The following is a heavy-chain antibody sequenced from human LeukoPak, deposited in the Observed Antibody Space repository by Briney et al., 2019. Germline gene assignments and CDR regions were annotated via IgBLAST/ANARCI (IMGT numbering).Heavy chain of an antibody. CDR1: GFTFSNAW. J-gene: IGHJ4*02. D-gene: IGHD6-13*01. Sequence: GGSLRLSCAASGFTFSNAWMSWVRQAPGKGLEWVGRIKSKTDGGTTDYAAPVKGRFTISRDDSKNTLYLQMNSLRAEDTAVYHCAKGGIGAAGAIDYWGQGTLVTVSS. V-gene: IGHV3-15*01. CDR3: AKGGIGAAGAIDY. CDR2: IKSKTDGGTT.